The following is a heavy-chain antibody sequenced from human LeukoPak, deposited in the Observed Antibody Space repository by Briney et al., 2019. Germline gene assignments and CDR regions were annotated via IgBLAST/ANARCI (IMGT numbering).Heavy chain of an antibody. D-gene: IGHD5-18*01. CDR3: LRDGMGYNYGPG. CDR1: GFTFSSYA. J-gene: IGHJ4*02. CDR2: NSSEGGST. V-gene: IGHV3-64D*09. Sequence: QPGGSLRLSCSASGFTFSSYAMHWVRQAPGKGLEYVSGNSSEGGSTYYADSLKGRFTISRDNSKNTLYLQMRSLGPEDTAIYYCLRDGMGYNYGPGWGQGTLVTVSS.